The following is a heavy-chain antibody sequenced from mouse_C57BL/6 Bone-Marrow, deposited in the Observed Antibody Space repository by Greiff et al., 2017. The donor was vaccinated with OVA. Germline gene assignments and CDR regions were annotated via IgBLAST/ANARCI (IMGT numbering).Heavy chain of an antibody. Sequence: EVKLVESGGDLVKPGGSLKLSCAASGFTFSSYGMSWVRQTPDKRLEWVAPISSGGSYTYYPDSVKGRFTISRDNAKNTLYLQMSSLKSEDTAMYYCASPSDVFYAMDYWGQGTSVTVSS. J-gene: IGHJ4*01. CDR3: ASPSDVFYAMDY. D-gene: IGHD3-1*01. CDR1: GFTFSSYG. V-gene: IGHV5-6*01. CDR2: ISSGGSYT.